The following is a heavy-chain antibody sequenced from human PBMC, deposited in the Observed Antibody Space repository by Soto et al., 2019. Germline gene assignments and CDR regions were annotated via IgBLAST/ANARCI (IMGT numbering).Heavy chain of an antibody. D-gene: IGHD4-17*01. CDR1: GFTFSSYS. CDR3: ARVGKPPATTDRLFYYMDV. V-gene: IGHV3-21*01. J-gene: IGHJ6*03. CDR2: ISSSSSYI. Sequence: GGSLRLSCAASGFTFSSYSMNWVRQAPGKGLEWVSSISSSSSYIYYADSVKGRFTISRDNAKNSLYLQMNSLRAEDTAVYYCARVGKPPATTDRLFYYMDVWGKGTTVTVSS.